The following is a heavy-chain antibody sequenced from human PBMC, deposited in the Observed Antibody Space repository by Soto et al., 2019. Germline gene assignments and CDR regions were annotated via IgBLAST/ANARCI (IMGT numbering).Heavy chain of an antibody. CDR3: ARITLASPPSCFDP. Sequence: ASVKLSCKDSGYRFSGYGISWARLAPGQELEWMGWISGHTAKTQYSETFQGTVAVTAATSKTAAFMELRSRGREETAVYFCARITLASPPSCFDPCGTGTLVT. J-gene: IGHJ5*02. D-gene: IGHD6-6*01. CDR2: ISGHTAKT. CDR1: GYRFSGYG. V-gene: IGHV1-18*04.